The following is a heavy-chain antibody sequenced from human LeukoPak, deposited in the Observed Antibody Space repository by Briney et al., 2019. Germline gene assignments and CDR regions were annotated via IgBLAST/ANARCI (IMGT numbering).Heavy chain of an antibody. CDR1: GGSISSYY. CDR2: IYTSGST. J-gene: IGHJ5*02. Sequence: SETLSLTCTVSGGSISSYYWSWIRQPAGKGLEWIGRIYTSGSTNYNPSLKSRVTMSVDTSKNQFSLKLSSVTAADTAVYYCARGRLSTVGYSYGYRSDNWFDPWGQGTLVTVSS. CDR3: ARGRLSTVGYSYGYRSDNWFDP. D-gene: IGHD5-18*01. V-gene: IGHV4-4*07.